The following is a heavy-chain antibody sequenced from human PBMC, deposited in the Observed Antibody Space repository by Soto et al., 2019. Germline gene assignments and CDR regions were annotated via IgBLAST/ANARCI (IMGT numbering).Heavy chain of an antibody. V-gene: IGHV4-39*01. CDR1: GGSINTYNLF. J-gene: IGHJ4*02. D-gene: IGHD2-21*02. Sequence: QLQLQESGPGLVGPSETLSLSCTVSGGSINTYNLFWAWIRQPPGKGLEWIASVHYSGNAYYNPSLTTRVNISRDTSKNRVSLELRSVTAADTAVYYCARVNVTLDFWGQGTLVTVSS. CDR2: VHYSGNA. CDR3: ARVNVTLDF.